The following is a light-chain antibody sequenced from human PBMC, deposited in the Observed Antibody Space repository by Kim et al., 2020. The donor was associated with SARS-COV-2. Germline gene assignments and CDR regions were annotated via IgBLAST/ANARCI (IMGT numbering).Light chain of an antibody. CDR3: QVWDSSSDRVV. V-gene: IGLV3-21*04. CDR2: YDS. CDR1: NIGSKS. Sequence: SYELTQPPSVSVAPGKTARITCGGNNIGSKSVHWYQQKPGQAPVLVIYYDSDRPSGIPERFSGSNSGNTATLTTSRVEAGDEADYYCQVWDSSSDRVVFG. J-gene: IGLJ2*01.